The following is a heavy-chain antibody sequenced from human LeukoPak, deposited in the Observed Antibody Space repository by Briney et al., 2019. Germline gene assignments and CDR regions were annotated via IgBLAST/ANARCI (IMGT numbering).Heavy chain of an antibody. J-gene: IGHJ4*02. CDR2: ISSSGDST. Sequence: PGGSLRLSCAASGFTFSSYPMSWVRQAPGKGLEWVSAISSSGDSTYYADSVNGRFPISRDNSKNTLDLQMNTLRAEDTAVYYCAKHPTVAGSLQAYWGQGTLVTVSS. CDR1: GFTFSSYP. CDR3: AKHPTVAGSLQAY. D-gene: IGHD6-19*01. V-gene: IGHV3-23*01.